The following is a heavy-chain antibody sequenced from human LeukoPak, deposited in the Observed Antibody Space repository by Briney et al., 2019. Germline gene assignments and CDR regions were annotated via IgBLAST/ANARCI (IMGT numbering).Heavy chain of an antibody. J-gene: IGHJ5*02. Sequence: PSETLSLTCTVSGGSISSYYWTWIRQPAGKGLEWIGRIYPSGSTNYNPSLKSRVTMSVDTSKNQFSLKLSSVTAADTAVYYCARGYSSSSYDWFDPWGQGTLVTVSS. D-gene: IGHD6-6*01. CDR3: ARGYSSSSYDWFDP. CDR1: GGSISSYY. V-gene: IGHV4-4*07. CDR2: IYPSGST.